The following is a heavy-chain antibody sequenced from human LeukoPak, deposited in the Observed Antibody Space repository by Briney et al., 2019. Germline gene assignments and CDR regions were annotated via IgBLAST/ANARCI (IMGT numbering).Heavy chain of an antibody. CDR2: ISSSSSTI. CDR3: ARGGWLQSEDNYYFDY. Sequence: GGSLRLSYAASGFTFSSYSMNWVRQAPGKGLEWVSYISSSSSTIYYADSVKGRFTISRDNAKNSLYLQMNSLRSEDTAVYYCARGGWLQSEDNYYFDYWGQGTLVTVSS. D-gene: IGHD5-24*01. V-gene: IGHV3-48*01. CDR1: GFTFSSYS. J-gene: IGHJ4*02.